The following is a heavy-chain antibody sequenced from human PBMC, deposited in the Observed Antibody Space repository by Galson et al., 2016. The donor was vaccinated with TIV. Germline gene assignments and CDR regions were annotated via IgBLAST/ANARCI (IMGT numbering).Heavy chain of an antibody. Sequence: QSGAEVKQSGESLKISCKASGYSFTTHWIGWVRQMPGKGLEWMGIIYPGDSDTRYSPSFQGQVTISADKSIGTAYLQWSALRASDTAMYYCARSPADPQYSYYYIDVWGKGTTVTVSS. CDR3: ARSPADPQYSYYYIDV. CDR2: IYPGDSDT. J-gene: IGHJ6*03. CDR1: GYSFTTHW. V-gene: IGHV5-51*03.